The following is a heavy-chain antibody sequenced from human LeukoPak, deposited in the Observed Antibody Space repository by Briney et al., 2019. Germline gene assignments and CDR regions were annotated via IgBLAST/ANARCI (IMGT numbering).Heavy chain of an antibody. V-gene: IGHV4-59*01. CDR2: MYYSGST. J-gene: IGHJ3*02. CDR1: GGSISSYY. Sequence: SETLSLTCTVSGGSISSYYWSWIRQPPGKGLDWIAYMYYSGSTNYNPSLKNRVTISVDTSKNQFSLKLSSVTAADTAVYYCARGGSIVGGTPHDTFDIWGQGTMVTVSS. D-gene: IGHD1-26*01. CDR3: ARGGSIVGGTPHDTFDI.